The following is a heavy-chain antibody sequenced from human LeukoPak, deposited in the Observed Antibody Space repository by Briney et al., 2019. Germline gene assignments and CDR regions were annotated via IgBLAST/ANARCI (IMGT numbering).Heavy chain of an antibody. CDR1: GYTFTGYG. CDR2: ISAYNGNT. Sequence: ASVKVSCKASGYTFTGYGISWVRQAPGQGLEWMGWISAYNGNTNYAQKLQGRVTMTTDTSTSTAYMELRSLRSDDTAVYYCARTRHYYDSRYFDLWGRGTLVTVSS. D-gene: IGHD3-22*01. J-gene: IGHJ2*01. V-gene: IGHV1-18*01. CDR3: ARTRHYYDSRYFDL.